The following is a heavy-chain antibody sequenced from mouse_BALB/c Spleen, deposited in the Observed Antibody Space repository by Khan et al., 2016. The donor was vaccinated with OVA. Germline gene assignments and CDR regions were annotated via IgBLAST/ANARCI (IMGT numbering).Heavy chain of an antibody. Sequence: QVQLQQPGAELGKPGASVKISCKASGYTFTSYYLYWVKQRPGQGLEWIGGINPSNGVSHFNEKFKSKATLTVDKSSSTAYMQLNSLTSEDSAVYYCARSGYGNPFAYWGQGTLVTVST. CDR3: ARSGYGNPFAY. D-gene: IGHD2-1*01. J-gene: IGHJ3*01. V-gene: IGHV1S81*02. CDR1: GYTFTSYY. CDR2: INPSNGVS.